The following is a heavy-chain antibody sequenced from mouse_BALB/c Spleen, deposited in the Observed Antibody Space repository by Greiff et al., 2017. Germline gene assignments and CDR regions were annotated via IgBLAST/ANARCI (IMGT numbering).Heavy chain of an antibody. CDR2: INPYNGDT. D-gene: IGHD1-1*01. CDR1: GCSFTGYF. V-gene: IGHV1-20*02. Sequence: DVQLVESGPELVKPGASVKISCKASGCSFTGYFMNWVMQSHGKSLEWIGRINPYNGDTFYNQKFKGKATLTVDKSSSTAHMELRSLASEDSAVYYCARGGYGSSPGYYFDYWGQGTTLTVSS. J-gene: IGHJ2*01. CDR3: ARGGYGSSPGYYFDY.